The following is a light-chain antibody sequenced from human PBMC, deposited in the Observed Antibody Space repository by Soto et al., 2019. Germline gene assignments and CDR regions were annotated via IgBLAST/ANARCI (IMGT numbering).Light chain of an antibody. Sequence: EMVLTQSPATLSLSPGDRATLSCRASQSVGRYLAWYQQRPGQAPRLLIYDSSNRVTGIPARFSGNGSGRDFTLTISSLEPEDFEVYYCQYHTDWPPYTFGQGTTLEI. CDR3: QYHTDWPPYT. J-gene: IGKJ2*01. CDR1: QSVGRY. V-gene: IGKV3-11*02. CDR2: DSS.